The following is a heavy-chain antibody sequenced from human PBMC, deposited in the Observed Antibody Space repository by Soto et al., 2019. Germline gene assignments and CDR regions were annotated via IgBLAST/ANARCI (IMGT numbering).Heavy chain of an antibody. V-gene: IGHV3-21*01. CDR2: VSFRGDI. CDR1: GFTFNTYG. CDR3: ARGCSSASCYYY. Sequence: PGGSLRLSCAASGFTFNTYGMHWVRQAPGKGLEWVSSVSFRGDIYYADSLEGRFTISRDDAKNSLYLQMNSLRAEDTAVYYCARGCSSASCYYYWGQGTLVTVSS. D-gene: IGHD2-2*01. J-gene: IGHJ4*02.